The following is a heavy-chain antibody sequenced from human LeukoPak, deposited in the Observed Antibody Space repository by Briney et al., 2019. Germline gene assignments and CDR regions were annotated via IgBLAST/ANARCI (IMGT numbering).Heavy chain of an antibody. CDR2: ISSSGTTI. D-gene: IGHD2-21*01. J-gene: IGHJ3*02. CDR1: GFTFSSYE. Sequence: PGGSLRLSCAASGFTFSSYEMNWVRQAPGKGLEWVSYISSSGTTIYYADPVKGRFTISRDNAKNSLYLQMNSLRAEDTAVYYCARDASDWSFDIWGQGTMVTVSS. V-gene: IGHV3-48*03. CDR3: ARDASDWSFDI.